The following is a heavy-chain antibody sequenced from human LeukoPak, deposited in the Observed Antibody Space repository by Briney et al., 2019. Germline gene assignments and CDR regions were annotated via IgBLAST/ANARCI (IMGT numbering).Heavy chain of an antibody. CDR1: GYTFTGYY. CDR2: ISPNSGGT. Sequence: ASVKVSCKASGYTFTGYYMHWVRQAPGQGLEWMGWISPNSGGTNYAQTFQGRVTMTRDTSISTASMELSRLTSDDTAVYYCARFGLGKHIEVAGIPFDIWGQGTMVTVSS. V-gene: IGHV1-2*02. D-gene: IGHD6-19*01. J-gene: IGHJ3*02. CDR3: ARFGLGKHIEVAGIPFDI.